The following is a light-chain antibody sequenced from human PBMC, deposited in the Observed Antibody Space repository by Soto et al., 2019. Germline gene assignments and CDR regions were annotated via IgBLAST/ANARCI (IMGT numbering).Light chain of an antibody. CDR1: QGISSY. CDR3: QQFNSYPLT. Sequence: IQLTQSPSSLSASVGDRVTITCRASQGISSYLAWYQQKPVKAPKLLIYAASTLQSGVPSRFSGSGSGTDFTLTISSLQPEDFATYYCQQFNSYPLTFGGGTKVEIK. J-gene: IGKJ4*01. CDR2: AAS. V-gene: IGKV1-9*01.